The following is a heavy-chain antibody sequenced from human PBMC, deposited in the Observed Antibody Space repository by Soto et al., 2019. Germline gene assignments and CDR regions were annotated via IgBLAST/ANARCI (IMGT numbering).Heavy chain of an antibody. J-gene: IGHJ4*02. CDR2: IIPMSGTV. V-gene: IGHV1-69*13. Sequence: VASVKVSCKASGGTLSSYVISWVRQAPGQGLEWMGGIIPMSGTVNYAQKFQGRVTITAAESTSTAYLQMNSLRAEDTAVYYCAKVHGSGTYNNFPDYLGQGTLVTVSS. CDR3: AKVHGSGTYNNFPDY. CDR1: GGTLSSYV. D-gene: IGHD3-10*01.